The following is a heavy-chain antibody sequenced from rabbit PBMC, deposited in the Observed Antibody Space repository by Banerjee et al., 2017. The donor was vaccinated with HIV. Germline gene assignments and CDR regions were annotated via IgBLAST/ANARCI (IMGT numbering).Heavy chain of an antibody. CDR2: IDTGSSDYT. Sequence: QSLEESGGGLVQPGGSLTLTCTASGFGLNNYYYMCWVRQAPGKGLEWIACIDTGSSDYTYYASWATGRFTCSKTSSTTVTLQMTSLTAADTATYFCARDTGSSFSTYGMDLWGPGTLVTVS. V-gene: IGHV1S40*01. J-gene: IGHJ6*01. CDR3: ARDTGSSFSTYGMDL. D-gene: IGHD8-1*01. CDR1: GFGLNNYYY.